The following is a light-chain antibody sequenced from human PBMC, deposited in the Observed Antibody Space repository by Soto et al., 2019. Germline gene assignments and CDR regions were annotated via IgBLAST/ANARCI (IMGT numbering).Light chain of an antibody. CDR2: EGT. J-gene: IGLJ2*01. CDR1: SSNIGVNT. CDR3: SSYAGSSARVV. V-gene: IGLV1-44*01. Sequence: QSVVTQPPSASGTPGQGVTISCSGSSSNIGVNTVNWYQQLPGTAPKLIIYEGTKRPSEISDRFSGSESDTTASLIISGLQPEDEADYYCSSYAGSSARVVFGGGTKVTVL.